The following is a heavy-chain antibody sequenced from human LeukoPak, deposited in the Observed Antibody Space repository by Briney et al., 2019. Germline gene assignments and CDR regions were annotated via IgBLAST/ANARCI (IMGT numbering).Heavy chain of an antibody. Sequence: ASVKVSCKASGYTFTGYYMHWVRQAPGQGLEWMGIINPSGGSTSYAQKFQGRVTMTRDTSTSTVYMELSSLRSEDTAVYYCARDLVYHYGSGSSAFDYWGQGTLVTVSS. CDR1: GYTFTGYY. D-gene: IGHD3-10*01. V-gene: IGHV1-46*01. J-gene: IGHJ4*02. CDR3: ARDLVYHYGSGSSAFDY. CDR2: INPSGGST.